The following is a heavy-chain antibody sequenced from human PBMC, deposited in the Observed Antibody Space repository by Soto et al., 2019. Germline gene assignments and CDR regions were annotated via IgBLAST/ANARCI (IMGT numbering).Heavy chain of an antibody. CDR2: IYYSGST. V-gene: IGHV4-39*01. CDR1: GGSISSSSYY. Sequence: SETLSLTCTVSGGSISSSSYYWGWLRQPSGKGLEWVGSIYYSGSTYYNPSLKSRVTISVDTSKNQFSLKLSSVTAADTAVYYCARHFAQARTSHLGMDVWGQGTTVTVSS. D-gene: IGHD3-3*01. J-gene: IGHJ6*02. CDR3: ARHFAQARTSHLGMDV.